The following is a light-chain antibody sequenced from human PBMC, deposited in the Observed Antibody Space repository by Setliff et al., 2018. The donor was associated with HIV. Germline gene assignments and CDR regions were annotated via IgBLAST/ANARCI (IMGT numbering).Light chain of an antibody. CDR1: SSDVGSYNL. J-gene: IGLJ1*01. CDR3: CSYAGSSPYV. Sequence: LTQFASVSGSPGQSITISCTGTSSDVGSYNLVSWYQQHPGKAPKLMIYEVTKRPSGISHRFSGSKSGNTASLTISGLQAEDEAEYYCCSYAGSSPYVFGSGTKVTVL. CDR2: EVT. V-gene: IGLV2-23*02.